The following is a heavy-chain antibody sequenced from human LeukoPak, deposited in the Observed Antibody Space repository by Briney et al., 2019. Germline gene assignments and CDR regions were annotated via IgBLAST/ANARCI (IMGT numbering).Heavy chain of an antibody. Sequence: SETLSLTCTVSGGSISSYYWSWIRQPPGKGLKWIGYIYYSGSTNYNPSLKSRVTISVDTSKNQFSLKLSSVTAADTAVYYCARRGVGATAHFDYWGQGTLVTVSS. CDR3: ARRGVGATAHFDY. D-gene: IGHD1-26*01. J-gene: IGHJ4*02. CDR2: IYYSGST. CDR1: GGSISSYY. V-gene: IGHV4-59*08.